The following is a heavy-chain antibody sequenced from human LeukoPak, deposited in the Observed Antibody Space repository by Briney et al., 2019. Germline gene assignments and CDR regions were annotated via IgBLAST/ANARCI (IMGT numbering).Heavy chain of an antibody. CDR2: IYYSGST. CDR3: ASGTYYYFDF. CDR1: DGSISSYY. J-gene: IGHJ4*02. V-gene: IGHV4-59*08. D-gene: IGHD1-26*01. Sequence: SETLSLTCTVSDGSISSYYWSWIRQPPGKGLEWIGYIYYSGSTNYNPSLKTRVTISVDTSKNQFSLKLRSVTAADTAVYYCASGTYYYFDFWGQGTLVTVSS.